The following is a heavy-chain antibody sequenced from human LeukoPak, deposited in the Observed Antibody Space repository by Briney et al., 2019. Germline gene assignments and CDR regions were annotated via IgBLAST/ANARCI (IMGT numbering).Heavy chain of an antibody. D-gene: IGHD2-15*01. J-gene: IGHJ3*02. CDR3: VRDKPQSSGGVFDI. V-gene: IGHV1-2*02. CDR1: GYTFTGYY. CDR2: INPDSGAT. Sequence: GASVKVSCKASGYTFTGYYDHWVRQAPGQGLEWMGWINPDSGATNYAQKFQGRVTVTRDTSINTAYMELSRLISDDTAVYYCVRDKPQSSGGVFDIWGQGTMVTVSS.